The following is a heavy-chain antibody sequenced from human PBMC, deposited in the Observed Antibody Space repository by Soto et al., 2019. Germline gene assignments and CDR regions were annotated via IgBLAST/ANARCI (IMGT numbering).Heavy chain of an antibody. D-gene: IGHD3-3*01. J-gene: IGHJ6*02. CDR1: GFTFSSYW. Sequence: LRLSCAASGFTFSSYWMSWVRQAPGKGLEWVANIKQDGSEKYYVDSVKGRFTISRDNAKNSLYLQMNSLRAEDTAVYYCACFQRGGYDFDGMDVWGQGTTVTVSS. V-gene: IGHV3-7*01. CDR3: ACFQRGGYDFDGMDV. CDR2: IKQDGSEK.